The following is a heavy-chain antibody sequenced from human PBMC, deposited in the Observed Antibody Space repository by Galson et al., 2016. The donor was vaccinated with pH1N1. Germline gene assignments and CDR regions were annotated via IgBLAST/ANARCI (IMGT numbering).Heavy chain of an antibody. CDR1: GFTFTSFS. Sequence: SLRLSCAASGFTFTSFSMNWVRQAPGKGLEWVSGISGGGGSTYYADSVKGRFTISRDNSRNTLYLQMNSLRADDTAVYYCAKAHTTRSGTYPYFFDYWGQGTLVTVSS. J-gene: IGHJ4*02. V-gene: IGHV3-23*01. CDR2: ISGGGGST. CDR3: AKAHTTRSGTYPYFFDY. D-gene: IGHD1-26*01.